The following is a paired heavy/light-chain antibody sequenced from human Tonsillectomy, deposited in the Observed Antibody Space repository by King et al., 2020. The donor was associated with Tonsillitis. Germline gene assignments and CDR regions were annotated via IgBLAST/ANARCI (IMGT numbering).Heavy chain of an antibody. CDR2: ISAYNGNT. CDR3: ARDLPNVLLYIGDLSRVEIGAFDI. J-gene: IGHJ3*02. D-gene: IGHD3-10*01. V-gene: IGHV1-18*01. Sequence: QVQLVQSGAEVKKPGASVKVSCKASGYTFYSYGINWVRQAPGQGLEWVGWISAYNGNTKYAQIFQDRVTMTTDTSTSTAYMELRSLRSDDTAVYYCARDLPNVLLYIGDLSRVEIGAFDIWGQGTMVTVSS. CDR1: GYTFYSYG.
Light chain of an antibody. CDR2: DVT. CDR3: ISYRSSITPYV. J-gene: IGLJ1*01. V-gene: IGLV2-14*01. Sequence: QSALTQPASVSGSPGQSITISCTGTSSDVGGYNYVSWYQQHPGKAPRLMIYDVTNRPSGISHRFSGSKSGNTASLTISGLQAEDEGDYYCISYRSSITPYVFGTGTKVTVL. CDR1: SSDVGGYNY.